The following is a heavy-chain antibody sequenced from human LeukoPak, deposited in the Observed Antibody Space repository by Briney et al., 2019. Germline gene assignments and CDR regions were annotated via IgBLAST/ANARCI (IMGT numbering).Heavy chain of an antibody. Sequence: PPETLSLTCAVYGGSFSGYYWSWIRQPPGKGLEWIGEINHSGSTNYNPSLKSRVTISVDTSKNQFSLKLSSVTAADTAVYYCARTQAVAATGRYFDLWGRGTLVTVSS. CDR3: ARTQAVAATGRYFDL. D-gene: IGHD6-19*01. CDR1: GGSFSGYY. CDR2: INHSGST. J-gene: IGHJ2*01. V-gene: IGHV4-34*01.